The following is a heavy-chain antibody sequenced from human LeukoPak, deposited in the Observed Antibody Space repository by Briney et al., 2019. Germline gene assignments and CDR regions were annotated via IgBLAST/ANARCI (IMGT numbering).Heavy chain of an antibody. CDR1: GYTFTGYY. J-gene: IGHJ4*02. Sequence: ASVKVSCKASGYTFTGYYMHWVRQAPGQGLEWMGWINPNSGGTNYAQKFQGRVTMTRDTSISTAYMELSRLRSDDTAVYYCARSTVVTPKSDYWGQGTLVTVSS. CDR3: ARSTVVTPKSDY. V-gene: IGHV1-2*02. CDR2: INPNSGGT. D-gene: IGHD4-23*01.